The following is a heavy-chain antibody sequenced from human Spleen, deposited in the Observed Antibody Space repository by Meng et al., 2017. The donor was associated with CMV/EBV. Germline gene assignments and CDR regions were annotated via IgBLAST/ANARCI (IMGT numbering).Heavy chain of an antibody. V-gene: IGHV4-31*02. Sequence: SISSGGYYWSWMRQHPGKGLEWIGYIYYSGSTYYNPSLKSRVTISVDTSKNQFSLKLSSVTAADTAVYYCARANIGGSSSSGISNDYWGQGTPVTVSS. CDR2: IYYSGST. J-gene: IGHJ4*02. CDR1: SISSGGYY. D-gene: IGHD6-6*01. CDR3: ARANIGGSSSSGISNDY.